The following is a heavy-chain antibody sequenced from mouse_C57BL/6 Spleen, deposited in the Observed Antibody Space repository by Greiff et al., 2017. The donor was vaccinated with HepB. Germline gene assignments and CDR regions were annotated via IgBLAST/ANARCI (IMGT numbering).Heavy chain of an antibody. V-gene: IGHV10-1*01. D-gene: IGHD3-3*01. CDR2: IRSKSNNYAT. J-gene: IGHJ1*03. CDR3: VRRGWDWYFDV. CDR1: GFSFNTYA. Sequence: EVQLVESGGGLVQPKGSLKLSCAASGFSFNTYAMNWVRQAPGKGLEWVARIRSKSNNYATYYADSVKDRFTISRDDSESMLYLQMNNLKTEDTAMYYCVRRGWDWYFDVWGTGTTVTVSS.